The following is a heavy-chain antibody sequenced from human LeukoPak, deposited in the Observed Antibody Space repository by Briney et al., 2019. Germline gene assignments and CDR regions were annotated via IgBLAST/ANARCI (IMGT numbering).Heavy chain of an antibody. D-gene: IGHD3-10*01. Sequence: PSETLSLTCTVSGGSISSYYWNWIRQPPGKGLEWIGYIYYSGSTNYNPSLKSRVTISVDTSKNQFSLNLNSVTAADTAVYYCARDRGVIIGSWDNWGQGTLVTVSS. V-gene: IGHV4-59*12. CDR3: ARDRGVIIGSWDN. CDR1: GGSISSYY. J-gene: IGHJ4*02. CDR2: IYYSGST.